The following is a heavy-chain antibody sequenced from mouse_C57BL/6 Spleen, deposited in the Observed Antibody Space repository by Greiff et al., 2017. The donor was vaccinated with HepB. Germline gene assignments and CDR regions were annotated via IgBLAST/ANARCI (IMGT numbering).Heavy chain of an antibody. CDR3: ARARYDYDERISMDY. CDR1: GYTFTSYW. CDR2: IDPSDSYT. J-gene: IGHJ4*01. Sequence: QVQLQQPGAELVRPGTSVKLSCKASGYTFTSYWMHWVKQRPGQGLEWIGVIDPSDSYTNYNQKFKGKATLTVDTSSSTAYMQLSSLTSEDSAVYYCARARYDYDERISMDYWGQGTSVTVSS. D-gene: IGHD2-4*01. V-gene: IGHV1-59*01.